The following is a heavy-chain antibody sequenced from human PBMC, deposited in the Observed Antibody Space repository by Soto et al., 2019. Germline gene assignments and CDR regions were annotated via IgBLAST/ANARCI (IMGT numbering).Heavy chain of an antibody. Sequence: QVQLVQSGAEVKKPRSSVKVSCKASGGTFSSYAISWVRQAPGQGLEWMGGIIPIFGTANYAQKFQGRVTITADESTSTAYMELSSLRSEDTAVYYCARDIVVVPAAIEGYYYYGMDVWGQGTTVTVSS. J-gene: IGHJ6*02. CDR1: GGTFSSYA. CDR3: ARDIVVVPAAIEGYYYYGMDV. V-gene: IGHV1-69*01. CDR2: IIPIFGTA. D-gene: IGHD2-2*01.